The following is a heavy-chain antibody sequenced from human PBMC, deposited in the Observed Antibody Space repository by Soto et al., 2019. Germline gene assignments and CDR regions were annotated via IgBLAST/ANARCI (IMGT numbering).Heavy chain of an antibody. D-gene: IGHD5-12*01. CDR3: AMVDNYITPTPQDV. CDR1: GYIFVNYG. V-gene: IGHV1-18*01. Sequence: QVQLVQSGDEVRKPGSSVKVSCKASGYIFVNYGLAWVRQDPGQGVEWMGWISPYSGHTHYASKAQGRLTMTTDKPTSTPYMDLGGLKSDDTAVYYFAMVDNYITPTPQDVWGQGTTVTVSS. J-gene: IGHJ6*02. CDR2: ISPYSGHT.